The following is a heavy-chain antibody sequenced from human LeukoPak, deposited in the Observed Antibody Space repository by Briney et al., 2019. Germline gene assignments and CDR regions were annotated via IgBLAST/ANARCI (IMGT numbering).Heavy chain of an antibody. D-gene: IGHD4-23*01. J-gene: IGHJ6*02. CDR2: IYYTGST. CDR1: GGSIGSYY. V-gene: IGHV4-59*01. CDR3: AESRGGPTLLDV. Sequence: SETLSLTCTVSGGSIGSYYWSWIRQPPGKGLEWIGYIYYTGSTNYNPSLKSRVTISADTSKNQFSLKLSSVTAADTAVFYCAESRGGPTLLDVWGQGTTVTVSS.